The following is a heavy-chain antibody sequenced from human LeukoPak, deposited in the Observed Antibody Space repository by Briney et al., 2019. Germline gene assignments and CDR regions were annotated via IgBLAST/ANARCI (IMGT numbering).Heavy chain of an antibody. CDR1: GYSFTSYV. J-gene: IGHJ4*02. CDR2: INAGNGNT. CDR3: ARGSTVTKFDY. V-gene: IGHV1-3*01. D-gene: IGHD4-17*01. Sequence: ASVKVSCKASGYSFTSYVLNWVRQAPGQRLEWMGWINAGNGNTKYSQKFQGRVTITRDTSASTAYMELSSLRSEDTAVYYCARGSTVTKFDYWGQGTLVTVSS.